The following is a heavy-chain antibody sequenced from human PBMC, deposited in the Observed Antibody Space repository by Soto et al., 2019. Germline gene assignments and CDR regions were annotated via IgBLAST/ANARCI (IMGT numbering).Heavy chain of an antibody. V-gene: IGHV3-30*18. D-gene: IGHD6-19*01. CDR1: GFTFSSYG. CDR2: ISYDGSNK. Sequence: PGGSLRLXCAASGFTFSSYGMHWVRQAPGKGLEWVAVISYDGSNKYYADSVKGRFTISRDNSKNTLYLQMNSLRAEDTAVYYCAKDSVAGPTYYFDYWGQGTLVTVSS. J-gene: IGHJ4*02. CDR3: AKDSVAGPTYYFDY.